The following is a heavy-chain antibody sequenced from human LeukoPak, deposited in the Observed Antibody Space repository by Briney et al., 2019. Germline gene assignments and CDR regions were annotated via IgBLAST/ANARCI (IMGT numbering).Heavy chain of an antibody. D-gene: IGHD6-13*01. CDR1: GGSISSSSYY. J-gene: IGHJ5*02. Sequence: SETLSLTCTVPGGSISSSSYYWGWIRQPPGKGLEWIGSIYHSGSTYYNPSLKSRVTISVDTSKNQFSLKLSSVTAADTAVYYCARDEAAAADNWFDPWGQGTLVTVSS. V-gene: IGHV4-39*07. CDR3: ARDEAAAADNWFDP. CDR2: IYHSGST.